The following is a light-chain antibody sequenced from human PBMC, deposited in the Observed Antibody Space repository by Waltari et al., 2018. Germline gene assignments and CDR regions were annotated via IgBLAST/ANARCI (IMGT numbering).Light chain of an antibody. CDR1: SSNIGTNY. CDR3: GTWDSSLSGAV. Sequence: QSVLTQPPSVSAAPGQSVTISCSGGSSNIGTNYFSWYRQFPGTAPNLLIYAESGRPSGIPGRYSGSKSGTSATLDITGLQAGDEADYYCGTWDSSLSGAVFGGGTHLTVL. V-gene: IGLV1-51*02. J-gene: IGLJ7*01. CDR2: AES.